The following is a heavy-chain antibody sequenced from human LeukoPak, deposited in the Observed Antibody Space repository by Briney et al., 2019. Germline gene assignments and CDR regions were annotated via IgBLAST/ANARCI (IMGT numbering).Heavy chain of an antibody. J-gene: IGHJ1*01. CDR1: GFTFSSYS. V-gene: IGHV3-21*01. Sequence: NSGGSLRLSCAASGFTFSSYSMNWVRQAPGKGLEWVSSISISSSYIYYADSVKGRFTISRDNAENSLYLQMNSLRAEDTAVYYCAREERYCSGGSCYSSYFQHWGQGTLVTVSS. D-gene: IGHD2-15*01. CDR2: ISISSSYI. CDR3: AREERYCSGGSCYSSYFQH.